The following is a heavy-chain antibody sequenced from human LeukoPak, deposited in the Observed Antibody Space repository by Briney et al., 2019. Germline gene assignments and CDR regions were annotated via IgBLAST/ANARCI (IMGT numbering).Heavy chain of an antibody. J-gene: IGHJ4*02. CDR1: GGSISTYY. CDR3: ARVVRGGYDVYYFDY. D-gene: IGHD3-10*01. V-gene: IGHV4-59*08. Sequence: SETLSLTCTVSGGSISTYYWSWIRQPPGKGLEWIGYIYHSGSTNYNPSLKSRVTISVDTSKNQFSLKLSSVTAADTAVYYCARVVRGGYDVYYFDYWGQGTLVTVSS. CDR2: IYHSGST.